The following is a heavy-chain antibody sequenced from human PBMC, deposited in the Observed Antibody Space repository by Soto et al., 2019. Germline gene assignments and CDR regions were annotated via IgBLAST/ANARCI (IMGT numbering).Heavy chain of an antibody. Sequence: QVQLVESGGGVVQPGRSLRLSCAASGFTFSSYGMHWVRQAPGKGLEWVAVIWYDGSNKYYADSVKGRFTISRDNSXXTLYLQMNSLRAEDTAVYYCARDRGSSYMVGYFDYWGQGTLVTVSS. J-gene: IGHJ4*02. CDR2: IWYDGSNK. CDR3: ARDRGSSYMVGYFDY. V-gene: IGHV3-33*01. CDR1: GFTFSSYG. D-gene: IGHD5-18*01.